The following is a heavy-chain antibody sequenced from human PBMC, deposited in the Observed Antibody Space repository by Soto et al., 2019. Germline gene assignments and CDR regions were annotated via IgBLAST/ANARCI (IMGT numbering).Heavy chain of an antibody. CDR2: ISGSGGST. J-gene: IGHJ5*02. D-gene: IGHD2-2*01. CDR1: GFTFSSYA. V-gene: IGHV3-23*01. Sequence: GGSLRLSCAASGFTFSSYAMSWVRQAPGKGLEWVSAISGSGGSTYYADSVKGRFTISRDNPKNTLYLQMNSLRAEDTAVYYCAKDRAVVVPAHPENWFDPWGQGTLVTVSS. CDR3: AKDRAVVVPAHPENWFDP.